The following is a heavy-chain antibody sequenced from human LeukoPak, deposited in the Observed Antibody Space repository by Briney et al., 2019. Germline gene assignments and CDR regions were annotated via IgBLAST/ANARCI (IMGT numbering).Heavy chain of an antibody. CDR3: ARVIVGAYAIDY. V-gene: IGHV3-64*01. CDR1: GFTFSSYA. Sequence: PGGSLRLSCAASGFTFSSYAMHWVRQAPGKGLEYVSAISSNGGSTYYANSVKGRFTISRDNSKNTLYLQMGSLRAEDMAVYYCARVIVGAYAIDYWGQGTLVTVSS. D-gene: IGHD1-26*01. J-gene: IGHJ4*02. CDR2: ISSNGGST.